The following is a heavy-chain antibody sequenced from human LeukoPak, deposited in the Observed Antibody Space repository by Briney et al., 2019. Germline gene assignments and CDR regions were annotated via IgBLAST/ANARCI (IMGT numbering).Heavy chain of an antibody. CDR3: ASRRDGYKLDAFDI. J-gene: IGHJ3*02. V-gene: IGHV1-69*05. CDR2: IIPIIGRA. D-gene: IGHD5-24*01. Sequence: SVNVSCMPSGGTFISYAISWVRQAPGQGREWMEGIIPIIGRANYAQKLQGRVTITTDESTSTAYMELSSLRSEDTAVYYCASRRDGYKLDAFDIWGQGTMVTVSS. CDR1: GGTFISYA.